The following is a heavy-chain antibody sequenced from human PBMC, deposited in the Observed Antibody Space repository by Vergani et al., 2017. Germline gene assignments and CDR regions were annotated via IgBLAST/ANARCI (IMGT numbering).Heavy chain of an antibody. D-gene: IGHD5-18*01. Sequence: EVQLVESGGGLVQPGRSLRLSCAASGFTFDDYAMHWVRQAPGKGLEWVSGISWNSGSIGYADSVKGRFTISRDNAKNSLYLQMNSLRAEDTAVYYSARDQRGYSYGRGFDPWGQGTLVTVSS. V-gene: IGHV3-9*01. CDR2: ISWNSGSI. J-gene: IGHJ5*02. CDR3: ARDQRGYSYGRGFDP. CDR1: GFTFDDYA.